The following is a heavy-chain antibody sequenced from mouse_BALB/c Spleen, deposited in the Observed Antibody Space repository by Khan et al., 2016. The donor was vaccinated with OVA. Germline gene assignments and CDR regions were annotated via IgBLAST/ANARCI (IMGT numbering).Heavy chain of an antibody. CDR3: ARSGLRWDFGY. V-gene: IGHV1-7*01. CDR2: INPSTGYT. Sequence: VQLQESGAELAKPGASVKMSCKASGYTFINYWILWVKQRPGQGLEWIGYINPSTGYTEYNQNFKDKATLTADKSSSTAYMQLSSLTSEDSAVDYWARSGLRWDFGYWGQGTTLTVSS. CDR1: GYTFINYW. J-gene: IGHJ2*01. D-gene: IGHD1-1*01.